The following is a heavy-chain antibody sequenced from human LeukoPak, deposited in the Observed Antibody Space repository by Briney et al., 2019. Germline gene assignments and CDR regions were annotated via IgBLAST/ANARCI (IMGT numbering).Heavy chain of an antibody. CDR1: GFTFSGYA. CDR3: STTYYYDSSEGY. V-gene: IGHV3-49*04. D-gene: IGHD3-22*01. CDR2: IRSKAYGETA. J-gene: IGHJ4*02. Sequence: GGSLRLSCAASGFTFSGYAMSWVRQAPGKGLEWVGFIRSKAYGETADYAASVKGRFTISRDDSKNTLYLQMNSLKTEDTAVYYCSTTYYYDSSEGYWGQGTLVTVSS.